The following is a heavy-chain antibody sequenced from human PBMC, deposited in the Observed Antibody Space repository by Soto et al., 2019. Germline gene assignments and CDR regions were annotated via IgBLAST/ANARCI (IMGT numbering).Heavy chain of an antibody. CDR3: ARRKTRPEAFDY. Sequence: SETLSLTCTASGGSISTYYWTWIRQSPGKGLEWIGYVYSSGSTKYNPSLSSRVTISLDTSKSQFSLKLNSVTAADTAVYYCARRKTRPEAFDYWGQGTLVTVS. CDR1: GGSISTYY. J-gene: IGHJ4*02. V-gene: IGHV4-59*08. CDR2: VYSSGST.